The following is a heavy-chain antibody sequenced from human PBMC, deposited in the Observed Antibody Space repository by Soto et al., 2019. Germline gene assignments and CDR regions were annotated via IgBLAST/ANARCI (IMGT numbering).Heavy chain of an antibody. J-gene: IGHJ4*02. V-gene: IGHV1-69*13. CDR2: IIPIFGTA. Sequence: GASVKVSCKASGGTFSSYAISWVRQAPGQGLEWMGGIIPIFGTANYAQKFQGRVTITADESTSTAYMELGSPRSEDTAVYYCARGYCSSTSCYEGFDYWGQGTLVTVSS. CDR3: ARGYCSSTSCYEGFDY. CDR1: GGTFSSYA. D-gene: IGHD2-2*01.